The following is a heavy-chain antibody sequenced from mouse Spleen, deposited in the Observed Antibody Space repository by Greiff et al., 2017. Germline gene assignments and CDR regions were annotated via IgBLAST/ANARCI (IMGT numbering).Heavy chain of an antibody. D-gene: IGHD1-1*01. CDR1: GFTFSSYY. J-gene: IGHJ4*01. V-gene: IGHV5-9*01. Sequence: EVMLVESGGGLVKLGGSLKLSCAASGFTFSSYYMSWVRQTPEKRLEWVATISSGGGSTYYPDSVKGRFTISRDNAKNTLYLQMSSLNSEDTAVYYCAREGYYGSSRAMDYWGQGTSVTVSS. CDR3: AREGYYGSSRAMDY. CDR2: ISSGGGST.